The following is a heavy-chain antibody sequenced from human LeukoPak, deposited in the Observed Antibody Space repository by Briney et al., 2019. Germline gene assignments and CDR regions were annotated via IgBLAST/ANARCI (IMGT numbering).Heavy chain of an antibody. Sequence: GGSLGLSCAASGFTFDDYAMHWVRQAPGKGLEWVSGISWNSGSIGYADSVKGRFTISRDNAKNSLYLQMNSLRAEDTALYYCAKSDLWFGELLGYWGQGTLVTVSS. J-gene: IGHJ4*02. CDR1: GFTFDDYA. CDR3: AKSDLWFGELLGY. V-gene: IGHV3-9*01. CDR2: ISWNSGSI. D-gene: IGHD3-10*01.